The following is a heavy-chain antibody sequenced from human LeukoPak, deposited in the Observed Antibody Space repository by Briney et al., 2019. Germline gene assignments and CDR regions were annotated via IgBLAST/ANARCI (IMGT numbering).Heavy chain of an antibody. J-gene: IGHJ4*02. CDR2: MNPNSGDT. Sequence: GASVKVSCKASGYTFTSYGISWVRQAPGQGLEWMGRMNPNSGDTDYAQKFQGRVTMTRDTSISTAYMDLSRLRSDDTAMYYCARGLDANYYAYWGQGTLVTVSS. CDR3: ARGLDANYYAY. CDR1: GYTFTSYG. D-gene: IGHD1-1*01. V-gene: IGHV1-2*06.